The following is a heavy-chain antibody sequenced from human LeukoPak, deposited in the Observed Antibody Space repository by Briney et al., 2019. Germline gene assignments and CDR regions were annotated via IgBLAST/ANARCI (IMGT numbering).Heavy chain of an antibody. Sequence: GASVKVSCKASGYTFTSYDINWVRQATGQGLEWMGWMNPNSGNTGYAQKFQGRVTMTRNTSISTAYMELSSLRSEDTAVYYCARVRYGSGSYFIDYWGQGTLVTVSS. CDR2: MNPNSGNT. J-gene: IGHJ4*02. CDR1: GYTFTSYD. D-gene: IGHD3-10*01. V-gene: IGHV1-8*01. CDR3: ARVRYGSGSYFIDY.